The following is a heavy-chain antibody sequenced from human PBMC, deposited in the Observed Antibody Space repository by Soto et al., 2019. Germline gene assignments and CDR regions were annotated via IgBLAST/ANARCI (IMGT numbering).Heavy chain of an antibody. J-gene: IGHJ6*03. V-gene: IGHV3-33*01. CDR1: GFTFSSYG. Sequence: GGSLRLSCAASGFTFSSYGMHWVRQAPGKGLEWVAVIWYDGSNKYYADSVKGRFTISRDNSKNTLYLQMNSLRAEDTAVYYCARGSYYYGSGSYYLYYYYYYMDVWGKGSTVTVSS. CDR3: ARGSYYYGSGSYYLYYYYYYMDV. D-gene: IGHD3-10*01. CDR2: IWYDGSNK.